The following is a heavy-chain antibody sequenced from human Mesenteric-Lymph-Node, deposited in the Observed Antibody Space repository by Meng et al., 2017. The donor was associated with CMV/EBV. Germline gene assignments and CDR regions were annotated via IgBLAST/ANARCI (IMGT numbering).Heavy chain of an antibody. CDR2: INIVEDKT. J-gene: IGHJ4*02. CDR3: AGTNNWGFDY. V-gene: IGHV1-3*04. CDR1: GYTFSSYA. D-gene: IGHD3-16*01. Sequence: QVQLVQSGAEVKKPGASVKVSCKASGYTFSSYAMHWVRQAPGQRLEWMGWINIVEDKTKTSQNFQGRVTLTRDTSANTAYMELSSLRSDDTAVYYCAGTNNWGFDYWGQGTLVTVSS.